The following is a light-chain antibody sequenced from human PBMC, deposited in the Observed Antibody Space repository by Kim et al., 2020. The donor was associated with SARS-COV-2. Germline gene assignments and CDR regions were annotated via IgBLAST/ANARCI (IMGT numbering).Light chain of an antibody. CDR2: RVN. Sequence: QSALTQPPSASGSPGQSLTIPCTGTSSDVGAYLFVSWFQQYPGTAPKLLIYRVNQRPSGVPYRFSGSKSGTTASLTVSGLQAEDEATYYCSSYAGNNNWVFGGGTQLTVL. J-gene: IGLJ3*02. CDR3: SSYAGNNNWV. CDR1: SSDVGAYLF. V-gene: IGLV2-8*01.